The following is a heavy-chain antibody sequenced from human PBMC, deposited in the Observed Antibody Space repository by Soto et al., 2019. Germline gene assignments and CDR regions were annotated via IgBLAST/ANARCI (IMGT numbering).Heavy chain of an antibody. J-gene: IGHJ3*02. V-gene: IGHV4-59*01. CDR3: SRVDIRRITIFGPDEYDAFDI. CDR2: IYYSGST. CDR1: GGSISSYY. Sequence: PEETLSLTCTVSGGSISSYYWSWIRQPPGKGLEWIGYIYYSGSTNYNPSLKSRVTISVDTSKNQFSLKLSSVTAADTAVYYCSRVDIRRITIFGPDEYDAFDIWGQGTMVTVSS. D-gene: IGHD3-3*01.